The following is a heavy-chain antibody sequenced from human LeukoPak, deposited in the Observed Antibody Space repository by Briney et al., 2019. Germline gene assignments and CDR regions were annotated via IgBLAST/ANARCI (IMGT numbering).Heavy chain of an antibody. Sequence: SETLSLTCTVSGGSISSYYWSWIRQHPGKGLEWIGYIYYSGSTYYNPSLKSRVTISIDTSKNQSSLKLSSVTAADTAVYYCARSLSSSFNWFDPWGQGTLVTVSS. CDR1: GGSISSYY. D-gene: IGHD6-13*01. V-gene: IGHV4-30-4*08. J-gene: IGHJ5*02. CDR3: ARSLSSSFNWFDP. CDR2: IYYSGST.